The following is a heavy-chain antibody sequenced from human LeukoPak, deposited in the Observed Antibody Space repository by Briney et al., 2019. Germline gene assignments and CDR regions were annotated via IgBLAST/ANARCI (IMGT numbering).Heavy chain of an antibody. J-gene: IGHJ4*02. D-gene: IGHD1-26*01. CDR3: ARLKATNIELDY. CDR1: GGTFNSYA. CDR2: IIPIFGTA. V-gene: IGHV1-69*05. Sequence: ASVKVSCKASGGTFNSYAISWVRQAPGQGLEWMGRIIPIFGTANYAQKFQGRVTITTDESTSTAYMELSSRRSEDRAVYYCARLKATNIELDYWGQGTLVTVSS.